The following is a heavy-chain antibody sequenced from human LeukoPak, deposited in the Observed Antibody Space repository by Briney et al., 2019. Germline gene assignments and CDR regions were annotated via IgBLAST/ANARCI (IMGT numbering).Heavy chain of an antibody. CDR2: IKQDGSEK. CDR1: GFTFSSYW. CDR3: ARDSTTGGATGSFDY. Sequence: GGSLRLSCAASGFTFSSYWMSWVRQAPGKGLEWVPNIKQDGSEKYYVDSVKGRFTISRDNAKNSLYLQMNSLRAEDTAVYYCARDSTTGGATGSFDYWGQGTLVTVSS. D-gene: IGHD1-26*01. V-gene: IGHV3-7*01. J-gene: IGHJ4*02.